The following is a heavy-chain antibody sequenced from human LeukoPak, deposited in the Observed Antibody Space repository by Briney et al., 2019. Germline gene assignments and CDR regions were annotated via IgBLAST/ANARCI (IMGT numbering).Heavy chain of an antibody. CDR3: ARSPTKRVPEDY. V-gene: IGHV1-46*01. J-gene: IGHJ4*02. CDR2: INPSGGST. CDR1: GYTFTSYY. Sequence: GASVKFSCKASGYTFTSYYMHWVRQAPGQGLEWMGIINPSGGSTSYAQKFQGRVTMTRDMSTSTVYMELSSLRSEDTAVYYCARSPTKRVPEDYWGQGTLVTVSS. D-gene: IGHD2-2*01.